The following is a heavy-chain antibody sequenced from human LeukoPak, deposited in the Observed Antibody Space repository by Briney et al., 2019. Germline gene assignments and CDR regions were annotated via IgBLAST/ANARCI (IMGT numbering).Heavy chain of an antibody. CDR1: AYSIGSGYY. J-gene: IGHJ6*03. V-gene: IGHV4-38-2*02. D-gene: IGHD7-27*01. Sequence: SETLSLTCTVSAYSIGSGYYWGWIRQPPGKGLEWIGSIYHSGSTYYNPSLKSRVTISVDTSKNQFSLKLSSVTAADTAVYYCARDRVPIWGDYYYYMDVWGKGTTVTISS. CDR2: IYHSGST. CDR3: ARDRVPIWGDYYYYMDV.